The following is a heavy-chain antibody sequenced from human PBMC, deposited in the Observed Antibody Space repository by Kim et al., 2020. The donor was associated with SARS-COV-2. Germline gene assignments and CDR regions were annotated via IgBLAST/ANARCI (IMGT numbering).Heavy chain of an antibody. Sequence: GGSLRLSCAASGFTFSSYAMSWVRQAPGKGLEWVSAISGSGGSTYYADSVKGRFTISRDNSKNTLYLQMNSLRAEDTAVYYCAKDRDMIVVVISGPLDYWGQGTLVTVSS. CDR3: AKDRDMIVVVISGPLDY. V-gene: IGHV3-23*01. CDR1: GFTFSSYA. D-gene: IGHD3-22*01. CDR2: ISGSGGST. J-gene: IGHJ4*02.